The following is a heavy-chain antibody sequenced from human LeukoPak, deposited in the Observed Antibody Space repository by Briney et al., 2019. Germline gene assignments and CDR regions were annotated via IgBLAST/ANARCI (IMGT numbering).Heavy chain of an antibody. CDR1: SNTFSTYG. CDR2: YRGDNGKT. J-gene: IGHJ6*03. V-gene: IGHV1-18*01. D-gene: IGHD3-22*01. Sequence: ASLKVSSKASSNTFSTYGISGLLQATGQGLEWTALYRGDNGKTSYAQKFQGRVSMTTDTTTSTAFMYLWNLRSDDTAVYYCARGGYDSSGPHQGYYYYYMDVWGKGTTVTVSS. CDR3: ARGGYDSSGPHQGYYYYYMDV.